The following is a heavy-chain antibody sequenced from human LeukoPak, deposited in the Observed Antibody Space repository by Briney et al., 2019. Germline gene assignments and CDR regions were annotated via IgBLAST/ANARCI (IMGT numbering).Heavy chain of an antibody. D-gene: IGHD2-2*02. J-gene: IGHJ4*02. CDR1: GGSISSGGYY. V-gene: IGHV4-30-2*01. CDR2: IYHSGST. CDR3: ARVSAVVPAAINY. Sequence: PSETLSLTCTVSGGSISSGGYYWSWIRQPPGKGLEWIGYIYHSGSTYYNPSLKSRVTISVDRSKNQFSLKLSSVTAADTAVYYCARVSAVVPAAINYWGQGTLVTVSS.